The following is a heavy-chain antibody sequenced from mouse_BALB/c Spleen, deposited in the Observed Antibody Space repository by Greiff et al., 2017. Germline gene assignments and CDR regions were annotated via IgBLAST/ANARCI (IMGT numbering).Heavy chain of an antibody. V-gene: IGHV1-14*01. CDR3: ARNYGNSGWYAMDY. CDR1: GYTFTSYV. CDR2: INPYNDGT. J-gene: IGHJ4*01. Sequence: VQLQQSGPELVKPGASVKMSCKASGYTFTSYVMHWVKQKPGQGLEWIGYINPYNDGTKYNEKFKGKATLTSDKSSSTAYMELSSLTSEDSAVYYCARNYGNSGWYAMDYWGQGTSVTVSS. D-gene: IGHD2-1*01.